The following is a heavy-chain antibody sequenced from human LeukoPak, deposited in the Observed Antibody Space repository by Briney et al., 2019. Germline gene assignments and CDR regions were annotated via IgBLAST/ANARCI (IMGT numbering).Heavy chain of an antibody. CDR2: MSAYNGNT. J-gene: IGHJ4*02. CDR1: GYTFTSYG. V-gene: IGHV1-18*01. D-gene: IGHD2-15*01. CDR3: ARDVGCSGGSCYPTLDY. Sequence: ASVKVSCKASGYTFTSYGISWVRQAPGQGLEWMGWMSAYNGNTNYAQKLRGRVTMTTDTSTSTAYMELRSLRSDDTAVYYCARDVGCSGGSCYPTLDYWGQGTLVTVSS.